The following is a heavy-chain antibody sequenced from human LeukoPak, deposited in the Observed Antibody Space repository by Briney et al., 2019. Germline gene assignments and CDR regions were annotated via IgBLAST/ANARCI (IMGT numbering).Heavy chain of an antibody. V-gene: IGHV3-21*01. CDR1: GFPFSSYS. CDR3: ARDPSPRTSYYYYYMDV. CDR2: SSMSNFYI. D-gene: IGHD2-2*01. Sequence: GGSLRLSCAGSGFPFSSYSMIWVRQAPGKGLEWISSSSMSNFYIYYADSVKGRFTISRDNAKNSLYLQMNSLRAEDTAVYYCARDPSPRTSYYYYYMDVWGKGTTVTVSS. J-gene: IGHJ6*03.